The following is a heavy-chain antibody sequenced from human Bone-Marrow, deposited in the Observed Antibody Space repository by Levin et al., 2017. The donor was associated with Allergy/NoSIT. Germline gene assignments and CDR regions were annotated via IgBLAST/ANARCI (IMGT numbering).Heavy chain of an antibody. Sequence: SCAASGFTFSTYEMNWVRQAPGKGLEWVSYISISGGSTYYADSVKGRFTISRDNAKNSLYLQMNSLRAEDTAVYYCARSGSMYYDFWREDFDYWGQGTLVTVSS. D-gene: IGHD3-3*01. CDR3: ARSGSMYYDFWREDFDY. CDR1: GFTFSTYE. V-gene: IGHV3-48*03. J-gene: IGHJ4*02. CDR2: ISISGGST.